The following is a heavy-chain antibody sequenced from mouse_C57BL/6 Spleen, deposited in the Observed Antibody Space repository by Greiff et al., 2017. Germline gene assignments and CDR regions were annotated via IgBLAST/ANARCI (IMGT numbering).Heavy chain of an antibody. CDR3: ARGEAWVAY. Sequence: EVKLMESGGGLVKPGGSLKLSCAASGFTFSDYGMHWVRQAPEKGLEWVAYISSGSSTSYYADTVKGRFTISRDNAKNTRFLQMTSLRSEDTAMYYWARGEAWVAYWGQGTLVTVSA. V-gene: IGHV5-17*01. J-gene: IGHJ3*01. CDR1: GFTFSDYG. CDR2: ISSGSSTS.